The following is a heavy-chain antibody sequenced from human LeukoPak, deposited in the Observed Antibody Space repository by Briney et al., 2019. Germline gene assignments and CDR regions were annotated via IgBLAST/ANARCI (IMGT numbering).Heavy chain of an antibody. Sequence: ASVKVSCKASGYTSTGYYMHWVRQAPRQRLEWMGWINPNSGGTNHAQKFQGRVTMTRDTSISTAYMELSRLRSDDTAVYYCARAPYRGNGMGVWGQGTTVTVSS. D-gene: IGHD1-26*01. CDR2: INPNSGGT. V-gene: IGHV1-2*02. CDR1: GYTSTGYY. CDR3: ARAPYRGNGMGV. J-gene: IGHJ6*02.